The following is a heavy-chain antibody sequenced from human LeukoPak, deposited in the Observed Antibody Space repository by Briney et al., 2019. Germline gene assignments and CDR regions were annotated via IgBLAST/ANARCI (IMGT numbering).Heavy chain of an antibody. CDR3: SREGEDDFWSAFDY. J-gene: IGHJ4*02. Sequence: GRSLRLSCAASGFTFSSFAMHWVRQAPGKGLEWVAVISDDGSNKHYADSLKDRFTISRDNSKNTPYLQMNSLRGEDTAVYYCSREGEDDFWSAFDYWGQGTLVTVSS. CDR2: ISDDGSNK. CDR1: GFTFSSFA. V-gene: IGHV3-30*01. D-gene: IGHD3-3*01.